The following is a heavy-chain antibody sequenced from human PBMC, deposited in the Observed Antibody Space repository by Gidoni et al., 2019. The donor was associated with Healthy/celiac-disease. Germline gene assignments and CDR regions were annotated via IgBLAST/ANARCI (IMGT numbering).Heavy chain of an antibody. J-gene: IGHJ3*02. D-gene: IGHD6-19*01. Sequence: EVQLVESGGGLVQPGRSLRLSCTASGSTFGDYAMSWFRQAPGKGLEWVGFIRSKAYGGTTEYAASVKGRFTISRDDSKSIAYLQMNSLKTEDTAVYYCTRDRRTLSLAVAESDAFDIWGQGTMVTVSS. CDR2: IRSKAYGGTT. CDR3: TRDRRTLSLAVAESDAFDI. CDR1: GSTFGDYA. V-gene: IGHV3-49*03.